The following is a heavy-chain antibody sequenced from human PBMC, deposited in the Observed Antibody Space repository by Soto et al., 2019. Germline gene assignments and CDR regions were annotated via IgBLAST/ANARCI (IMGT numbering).Heavy chain of an antibody. D-gene: IGHD5-12*01. CDR3: ARDTSKSGRWLQFCDYYYYGMDV. Sequence: GASVKVSCKASGYTFTSYYMHWVRQVPGQGLEWMGIINPSGGSTSYAQKFQGRVTMTRDTSTSTVYMELSSLRSEDTAVYYCARDTSKSGRWLQFCDYYYYGMDVWGQGTTVTVSS. V-gene: IGHV1-46*01. CDR1: GYTFTSYY. CDR2: INPSGGST. J-gene: IGHJ6*02.